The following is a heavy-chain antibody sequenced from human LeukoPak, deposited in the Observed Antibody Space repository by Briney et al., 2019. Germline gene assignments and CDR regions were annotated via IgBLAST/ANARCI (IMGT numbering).Heavy chain of an antibody. D-gene: IGHD6-13*01. CDR3: AWLIAAAGLNYFDY. CDR2: ISAYNGNT. J-gene: IGHJ4*02. Sequence: EASVKVSCTASGYTFTSYGISWVRQAPGQGLEWMGWISAYNGNTNYAQKLQGRVTMTTDTSTSTAYMELRSLRSDDTAVYYCAWLIAAAGLNYFDYWGQGTLVTVSS. V-gene: IGHV1-18*01. CDR1: GYTFTSYG.